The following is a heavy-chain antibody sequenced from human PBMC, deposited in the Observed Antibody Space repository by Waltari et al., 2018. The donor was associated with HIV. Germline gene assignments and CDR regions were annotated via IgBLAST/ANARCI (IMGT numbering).Heavy chain of an antibody. V-gene: IGHV1-69*12. Sequence: QVQLVQSGAEMKKPGSSVKVSCKASGGTFGNYGINWVRQAPGQGLEWMGVIIPIFGTTNLAQKYQGRVTISADEFTSTVYMELSSLRSEDTAVYHCARTDTHFWGQGTLVTVSS. CDR3: ARTDTHF. J-gene: IGHJ4*02. CDR1: GGTFGNYG. CDR2: IIPIFGTT.